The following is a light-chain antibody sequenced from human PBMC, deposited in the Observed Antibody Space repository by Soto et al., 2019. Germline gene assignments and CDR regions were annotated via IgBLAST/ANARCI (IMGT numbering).Light chain of an antibody. Sequence: IHMTQSPPSLSASVGHSVTITCRASQGIRSDLGWYQQRPGKAPKRLIYAASSLQSGVPSRFSGSGYGTEFTLTISSLQTEDFATYYCLQHNSYPRTFGQGTKVDIK. CDR2: AAS. CDR3: LQHNSYPRT. J-gene: IGKJ1*01. V-gene: IGKV1-17*01. CDR1: QGIRSD.